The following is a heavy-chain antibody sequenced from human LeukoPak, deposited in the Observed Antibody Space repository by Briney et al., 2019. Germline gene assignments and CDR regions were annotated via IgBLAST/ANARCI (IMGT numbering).Heavy chain of an antibody. CDR1: VYTFTGYY. Sequence: ASVTVSCKASVYTFTGYYMHWVRQAPGQGLEWMGWINPNSGGTNYAQKFQGRVTMTLDTSISTPYMELSSLRSDDTAGSYCATEVVTGTASEYFQHWGQGTLVTVS. CDR2: INPNSGGT. CDR3: ATEVVTGTASEYFQH. D-gene: IGHD4-23*01. J-gene: IGHJ1*01. V-gene: IGHV1-2*02.